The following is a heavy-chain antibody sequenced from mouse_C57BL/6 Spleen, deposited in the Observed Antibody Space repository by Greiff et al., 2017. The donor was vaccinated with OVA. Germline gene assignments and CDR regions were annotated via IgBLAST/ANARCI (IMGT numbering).Heavy chain of an antibody. J-gene: IGHJ2*01. D-gene: IGHD2-1*01. CDR3: ARISRNYY. CDR2: IYPSDSET. CDR1: GYTFTSYW. Sequence: QVQLQQPGAELVRPGSSVKLSCKASGYTFTSYWMDWVKQRPGQGLEWIGNIYPSDSETHYNQKFKDKATLTVDKSSSTAYMQLSSRTSEDSAVYYCARISRNYYWGQGTTLTVSS. V-gene: IGHV1-61*01.